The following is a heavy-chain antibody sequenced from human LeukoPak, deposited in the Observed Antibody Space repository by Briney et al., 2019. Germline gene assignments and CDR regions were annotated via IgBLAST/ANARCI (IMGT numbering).Heavy chain of an antibody. CDR1: GFTFSSYA. CDR3: AKAYCSSASCYPYYFDS. CDR2: ISGGGGIA. V-gene: IGHV3-23*01. Sequence: PGGSLRLSCAASGFTFSSYAMSWVRQAPGKGLEGVSDISGGGGIAYYADSVKGRFTISRDNSKSTVYLQVNSLRAEDTAVYYCAKAYCSSASCYPYYFDSWGQGTLVTVSS. J-gene: IGHJ4*02. D-gene: IGHD2-2*01.